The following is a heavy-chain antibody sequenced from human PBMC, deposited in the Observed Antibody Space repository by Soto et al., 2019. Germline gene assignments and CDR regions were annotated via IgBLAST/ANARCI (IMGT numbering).Heavy chain of an antibody. CDR1: GYTFTSYG. D-gene: IGHD3-10*01. J-gene: IGHJ3*02. V-gene: IGHV1-18*01. Sequence: ASVKVSCKASGYTFTSYGMSWVRQAPGQGLEWMGWISAYNGNTNYAQKLQGRVTMTTDTSTSTAYMELRSLRSDDTAVYYCASRGRVYYYGSGSYSGAFDIWGQGTMVTVSS. CDR3: ASRGRVYYYGSGSYSGAFDI. CDR2: ISAYNGNT.